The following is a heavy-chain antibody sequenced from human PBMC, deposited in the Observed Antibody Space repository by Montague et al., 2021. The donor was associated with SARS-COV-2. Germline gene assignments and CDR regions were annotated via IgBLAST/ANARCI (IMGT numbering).Heavy chain of an antibody. CDR2: IYYSGST. Sequence: TLSLTCTVSGGSISSGGYYWSWIRQHPGKGLEWIGYIYYSGSTYYNPSLRSRVTISVDTSKNQFSLKLSSVTAADTAVYYCARVRITMIVVVDAFDIWGQGTMVTVSS. J-gene: IGHJ3*02. CDR3: ARVRITMIVVVDAFDI. V-gene: IGHV4-31*03. D-gene: IGHD3-22*01. CDR1: GGSISSGGYY.